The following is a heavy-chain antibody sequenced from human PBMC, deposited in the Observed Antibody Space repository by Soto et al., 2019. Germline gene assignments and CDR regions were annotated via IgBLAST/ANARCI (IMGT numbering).Heavy chain of an antibody. CDR2: IWYDGSNK. Sequence: QVQLVESGGGVVQPGRSLRLSCAASGFTFSSYGMHWVRQAPGKGLEWVAVIWYDGSNKYYADSVKGRFTISRDNSKNKLYLQMNSLRAEDTAVYYCARGAYSSGWYYFDYWGQGTLVTVSS. V-gene: IGHV3-33*01. CDR3: ARGAYSSGWYYFDY. D-gene: IGHD6-19*01. CDR1: GFTFSSYG. J-gene: IGHJ4*02.